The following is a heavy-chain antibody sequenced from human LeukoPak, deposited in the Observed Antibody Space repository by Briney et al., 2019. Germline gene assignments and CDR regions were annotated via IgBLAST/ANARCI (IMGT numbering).Heavy chain of an antibody. Sequence: QPGGSLRLSCAASGFTFSSYWMSWVRQAPGKGLEWVANIKQDGSEKYYVDSVKGRFTISRDNAKNSLYLQMNSLRAEDTAVYYCARIQNIAAAGPLDYWGQGTLVTVSS. CDR1: GFTFSSYW. CDR3: ARIQNIAAAGPLDY. J-gene: IGHJ4*02. D-gene: IGHD6-13*01. V-gene: IGHV3-7*01. CDR2: IKQDGSEK.